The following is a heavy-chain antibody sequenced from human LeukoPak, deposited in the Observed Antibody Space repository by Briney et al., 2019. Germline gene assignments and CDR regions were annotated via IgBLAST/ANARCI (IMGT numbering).Heavy chain of an antibody. V-gene: IGHV4-59*01. Sequence: SETPSLTCTVSGGSISSYYWSWIRQPPGKGLEWIGYIYYSGSTNYNPSLKSRVTISVDTSKNQFSLKLSSVTAADTAVYYCARRNHPYPDGGGAFDIWGQGTMVTVSS. J-gene: IGHJ3*02. D-gene: IGHD3-16*01. CDR3: ARRNHPYPDGGGAFDI. CDR2: IYYSGST. CDR1: GGSISSYY.